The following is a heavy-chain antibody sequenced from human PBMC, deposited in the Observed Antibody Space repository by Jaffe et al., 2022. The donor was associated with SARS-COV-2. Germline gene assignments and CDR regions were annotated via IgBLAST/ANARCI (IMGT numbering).Heavy chain of an antibody. D-gene: IGHD3-22*01. Sequence: QVQLVQSGAEVKKPGASVKVSCKASGYTFTSYYMHWVRQAPGQGLEWMGIINPSGGSTSYAQKFQGRVTMTRDTSTSTVYMELSSLRSEDTAVYYCAREYYYDSSGYYYFAGARYYYYGMDVWGQGTTVTVSS. V-gene: IGHV1-46*01. J-gene: IGHJ6*02. CDR3: AREYYYDSSGYYYFAGARYYYYGMDV. CDR2: INPSGGST. CDR1: GYTFTSYY.